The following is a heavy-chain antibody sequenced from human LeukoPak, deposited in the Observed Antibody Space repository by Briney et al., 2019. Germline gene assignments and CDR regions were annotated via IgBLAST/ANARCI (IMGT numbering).Heavy chain of an antibody. CDR2: LYYSGSN. D-gene: IGHD2-2*01. CDR3: ARTLGYCSSTSCWFDP. V-gene: IGHV4-59*08. J-gene: IGHJ5*02. CDR1: GGSISSYY. Sequence: PSETLSLTCTVSGGSISSYYWIWLRPPPGKGLVGIVYLYYSGSNNYNPSLKSRVTISVDTSKNQFSVKLSSVTAADTGVYYCARTLGYCSSTSCWFDPWGQGTLVTVSS.